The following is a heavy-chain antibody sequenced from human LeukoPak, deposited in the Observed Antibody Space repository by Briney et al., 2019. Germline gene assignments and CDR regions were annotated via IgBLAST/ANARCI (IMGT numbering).Heavy chain of an antibody. J-gene: IGHJ4*02. CDR3: ARDRSGGFDY. CDR2: ISSSSSYI. V-gene: IGHV3-21*01. D-gene: IGHD2-15*01. CDR1: GFTFSSYS. Sequence: PGGSLRLSCAASGFTFSSYSMNWVRQAPGKGLEWVSSISSSSSYIYYADSVKGRFTISRDNARNSLYLQMNSLRAEDTAVYYCARDRSGGFDYWGQGTLVTVSS.